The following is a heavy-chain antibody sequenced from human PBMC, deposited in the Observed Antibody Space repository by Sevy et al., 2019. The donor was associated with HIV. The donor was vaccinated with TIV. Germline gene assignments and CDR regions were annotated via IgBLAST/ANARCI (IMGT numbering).Heavy chain of an antibody. CDR3: AKAARYSSVWYSTGGPFDY. CDR2: FSGTDGSGTDGTT. Sequence: GGSLRLSCAASGFKFDNYDFSWVRQAPGKGLEWVSGFSGTDGSGTDGTTYYTDSVKGRFIISRDNSKNTLYLEMNSLGVDDTGVYYCAKAARYSSVWYSTGGPFDYWGPGTLVTVSS. V-gene: IGHV3-23*01. CDR1: GFKFDNYD. J-gene: IGHJ4*02. D-gene: IGHD6-13*01.